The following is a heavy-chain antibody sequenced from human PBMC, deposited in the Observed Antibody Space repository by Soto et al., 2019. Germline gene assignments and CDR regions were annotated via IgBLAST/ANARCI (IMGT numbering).Heavy chain of an antibody. D-gene: IGHD2-15*01. CDR2: ISAYNGNT. J-gene: IGHJ5*02. CDR1: GYTFTSYG. Sequence: QVQLVQSGAEVKKPGASVKVSCKASGYTFTSYGISWVREAPGQGLEWMGWISAYNGNTNYAQKLQGRVTMTTDTSTSTAYMELRSLRSDDSAVYYCARGSRGYDSNGGSSKNWFDPWGQGTLVTLSS. CDR3: ARGSRGYDSNGGSSKNWFDP. V-gene: IGHV1-18*01.